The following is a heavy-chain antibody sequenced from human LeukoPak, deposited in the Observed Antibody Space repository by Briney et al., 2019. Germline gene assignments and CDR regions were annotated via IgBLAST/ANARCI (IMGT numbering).Heavy chain of an antibody. CDR3: ATASRIRMSGGPYVS. D-gene: IGHD2-8*02. Sequence: PSETLSLTCTVSGGSISSGGYYWSWIRQHPGKGLEWIGYIYYSGSTYYNPSLKSRVTISVDTSRDRFSLELRFVTAADTAAYYCATASRIRMSGGPYVSWGQGILVSVSS. CDR1: GGSISSGGYY. CDR2: IYYSGST. V-gene: IGHV4-31*03. J-gene: IGHJ5*02.